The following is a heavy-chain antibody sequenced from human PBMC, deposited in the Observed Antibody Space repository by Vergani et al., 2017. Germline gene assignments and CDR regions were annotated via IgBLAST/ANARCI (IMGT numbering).Heavy chain of an antibody. CDR2: IRSKAYGGTT. D-gene: IGHD3-10*01. CDR3: TRDVYEGGGSGSYSDFDY. V-gene: IGHV3-49*03. CDR1: GFTFGDYA. Sequence: EVQLVESGGGLVQPGRSLRLSCTASGFTFGDYAMSWFRQAPGKGLEWVGFIRSKAYGGTTEYAASVKGRFTISRDDSKSIAYLQMNSLKTEDTAVYYCTRDVYEGGGSGSYSDFDYWGQGTLVTVSS. J-gene: IGHJ4*02.